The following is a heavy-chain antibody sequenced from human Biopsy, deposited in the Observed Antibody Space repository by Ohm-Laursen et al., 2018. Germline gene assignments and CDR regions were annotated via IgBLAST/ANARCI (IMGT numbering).Heavy chain of an antibody. Sequence: PSETLSLTCPVSGGSISNNNYYWGWIRQPPGKGLEWIGYISDTGTTNYNPSLRGRVAMSVDTSKNQFSLQLTSVTAADTAMFFCARLFRLDDYWNDDPPDGFDVWGQGTMVTVSS. J-gene: IGHJ3*01. CDR2: ISDTGTT. D-gene: IGHD3-3*01. V-gene: IGHV4-61*05. CDR1: GGSISNNNYY. CDR3: ARLFRLDDYWNDDPPDGFDV.